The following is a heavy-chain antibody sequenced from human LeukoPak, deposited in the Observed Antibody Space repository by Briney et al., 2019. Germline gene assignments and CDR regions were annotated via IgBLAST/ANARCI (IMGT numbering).Heavy chain of an antibody. CDR1: GFTFSSYS. J-gene: IGHJ3*02. V-gene: IGHV3-21*01. D-gene: IGHD4-17*01. CDR3: ARVTVPPNAFDI. Sequence: TGGSLRLSCAASGFTFSSYSMNWVRQAPGKGLEWVSSISSSSSYIYYADSVKGRFTISRDNAKNSLYLQMNSLRAEDTAVYYCARVTVPPNAFDICGQGTMVTVSS. CDR2: ISSSSSYI.